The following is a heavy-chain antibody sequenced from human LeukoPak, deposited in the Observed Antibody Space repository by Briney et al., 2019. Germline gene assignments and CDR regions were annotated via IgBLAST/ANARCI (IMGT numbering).Heavy chain of an antibody. CDR3: ARHKAQGRFLEWLFPPAYMDV. D-gene: IGHD3-3*01. V-gene: IGHV4-4*07. Sequence: SETLSLTCTVSGGSISSYYWSWIRQPAGKGLEWIGRIYTSGSTNYNPSLKSRVTMSVDTSKNQFSLKLSSVTAADTAVYYCARHKAQGRFLEWLFPPAYMDVWGKGTTVTVSS. CDR1: GGSISSYY. CDR2: IYTSGST. J-gene: IGHJ6*03.